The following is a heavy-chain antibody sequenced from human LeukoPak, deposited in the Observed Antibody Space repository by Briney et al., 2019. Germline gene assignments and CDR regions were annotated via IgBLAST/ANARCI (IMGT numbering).Heavy chain of an antibody. D-gene: IGHD3-3*01. CDR1: GFTFSSYA. Sequence: GGSLRLSCAASGFTFSSYAMSWVRQAPGKGLEWVSASSGSGGSTYYADSVKGRFTISRDNSKNTLYLQMNSLRAEDTAVYYCAKDHKHYDFWSGYEYYFDYWGQRTLVTVSS. CDR3: AKDHKHYDFWSGYEYYFDY. J-gene: IGHJ4*02. CDR2: SSGSGGST. V-gene: IGHV3-23*01.